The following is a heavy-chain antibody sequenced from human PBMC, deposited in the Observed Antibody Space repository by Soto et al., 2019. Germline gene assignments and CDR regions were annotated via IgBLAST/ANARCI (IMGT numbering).Heavy chain of an antibody. Sequence: EVQLVESGGGLVQPGGSLRLSCATSGFILSDCAMNWVRQAPGTGLEWVSYISSSSSVIDYADSVKGRFTVSRDNARNSLYLQMNSLRAEDMAVYYCARDLSWGSNWYYYMDVWGKGTTVTVSS. J-gene: IGHJ6*03. D-gene: IGHD7-27*01. V-gene: IGHV3-48*01. CDR2: ISSSSSVI. CDR3: ARDLSWGSNWYYYMDV. CDR1: GFILSDCA.